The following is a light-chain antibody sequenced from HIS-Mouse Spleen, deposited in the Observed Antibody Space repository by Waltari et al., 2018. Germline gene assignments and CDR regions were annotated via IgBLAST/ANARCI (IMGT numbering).Light chain of an antibody. CDR1: QSVSSSY. J-gene: IGKJ1*01. CDR3: QQYGSSPPWP. Sequence: EIVLTQSPGTLSLSPGERATLSCRASQSVSSSYLAWYQQKPGQAPRLLIYGASSRATGIPDRFSGSGSGTDFTLTISRLDPEDFAVYYCQQYGSSPPWPFGQGTKVEIK. V-gene: IGKV3-20*01. CDR2: GAS.